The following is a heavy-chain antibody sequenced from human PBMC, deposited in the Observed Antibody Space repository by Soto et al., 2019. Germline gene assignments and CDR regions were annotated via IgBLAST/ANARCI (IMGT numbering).Heavy chain of an antibody. J-gene: IGHJ4*02. CDR3: ARLQAAGPHY. CDR2: IFHDGYT. CDR1: GDSISGSPYF. Sequence: QVQLQESGPGLVMPSETLSLTCTVSGDSISGSPYFWGWIRQPPGKRLEWIGSIFHDGYTLYTPSLKSRVTISVDTSKNQFSLKLTSVAAADTAIYFCARLQAAGPHYWGQGILVTVSS. D-gene: IGHD6-13*01. V-gene: IGHV4-39*01.